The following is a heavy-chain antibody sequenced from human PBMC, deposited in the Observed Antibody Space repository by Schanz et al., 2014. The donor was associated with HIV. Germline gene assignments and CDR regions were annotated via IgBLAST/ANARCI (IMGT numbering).Heavy chain of an antibody. D-gene: IGHD3-9*01. Sequence: VQLVESGGGVVQPGRSLRLSCAASGFTFSSYGMHWVRQAPGKGLEWVSSISWNSGSKGYAESVKGRFTISRDNAKNSLYLQMNSLRGEDTALYYCAKDAARIYYDILTGPFDSWGQGTLVTVSS. V-gene: IGHV3-9*01. CDR1: GFTFSSYG. CDR2: ISWNSGSK. J-gene: IGHJ4*02. CDR3: AKDAARIYYDILTGPFDS.